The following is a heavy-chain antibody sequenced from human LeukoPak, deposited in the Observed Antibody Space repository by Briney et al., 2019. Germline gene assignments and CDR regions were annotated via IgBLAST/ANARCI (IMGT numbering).Heavy chain of an antibody. V-gene: IGHV3-11*04. CDR1: GFTFSDHN. CDR2: MSGSGI. CDR3: ARQDSSGYSPGYYYGMGV. Sequence: GASLRLSCAATGFTFSDHNMGWMRQAPGKGLEWASYMSGSGIYYADSVKGRFTISRDNAKNSLYLQMNSLRAEDTAVYYCARQDSSGYSPGYYYGMGVWGQGTTVTISS. J-gene: IGHJ6*02. D-gene: IGHD3-22*01.